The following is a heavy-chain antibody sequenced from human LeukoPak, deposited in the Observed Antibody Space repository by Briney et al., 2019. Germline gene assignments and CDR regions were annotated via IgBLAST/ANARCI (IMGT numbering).Heavy chain of an antibody. V-gene: IGHV4-59*01. J-gene: IGHJ5*02. CDR1: GVSISSYY. CDR3: AREAARESWFDP. D-gene: IGHD6-25*01. Sequence: SETLSLTCTVSGVSISSYYWSWIRQPPGKGLEWIGYIYYSGSTNYNPSLKSRVTISVDTPKNQFSLKLSSVTAADTAVYYCAREAARESWFDPWGQGNLVTVSS. CDR2: IYYSGST.